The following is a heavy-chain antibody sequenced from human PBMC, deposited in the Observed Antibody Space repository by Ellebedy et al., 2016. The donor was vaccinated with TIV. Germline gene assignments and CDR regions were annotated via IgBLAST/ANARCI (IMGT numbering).Heavy chain of an antibody. CDR1: GFTFSSYA. D-gene: IGHD5-18*01. Sequence: GGSLRLXXAASGFTFSSYAMSWVRQAPGKGLEWVSAISGSGGSTYYADSVKGRFTISRDNSKNTLYLQMNSLRAEDTAVYYCAKDEGWGIQLWTDYWGQGTLVTVSS. J-gene: IGHJ4*02. CDR2: ISGSGGST. V-gene: IGHV3-23*01. CDR3: AKDEGWGIQLWTDY.